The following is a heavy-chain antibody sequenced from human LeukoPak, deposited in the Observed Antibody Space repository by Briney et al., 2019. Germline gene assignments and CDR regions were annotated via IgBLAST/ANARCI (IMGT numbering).Heavy chain of an antibody. V-gene: IGHV4-61*02. J-gene: IGHJ5*02. Sequence: PSETLSLTCTVSGDSFSSVSYYWSWIRQPAGKGLEWIGRIYATGSTNYNPSLKSRVTISVDTSKSQFSLKLSSVTAADTAVYYCARGGLLNWFDPWGQGTLVTVSS. CDR3: ARGGLLNWFDP. CDR1: GDSFSSVSYY. D-gene: IGHD1-26*01. CDR2: IYATGST.